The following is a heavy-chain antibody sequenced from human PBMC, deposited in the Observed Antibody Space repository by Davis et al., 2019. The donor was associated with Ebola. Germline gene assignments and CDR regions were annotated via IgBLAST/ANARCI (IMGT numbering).Heavy chain of an antibody. CDR2: ISDSGSSP. Sequence: GESLKIPCAAPGFTFTNYAMSWVRQAPGKGLEWVSAISDSGSSPYYADSVKGRFTISRDNTNSTLYLQMDSLRAEDTALYYCAKGYGSGFLDCWGQGTLVTVSS. V-gene: IGHV3-23*01. J-gene: IGHJ4*02. CDR1: GFTFTNYA. CDR3: AKGYGSGFLDC. D-gene: IGHD6-19*01.